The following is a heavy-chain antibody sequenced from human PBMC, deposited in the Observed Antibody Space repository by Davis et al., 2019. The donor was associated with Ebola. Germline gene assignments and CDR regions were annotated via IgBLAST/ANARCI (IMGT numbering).Heavy chain of an antibody. J-gene: IGHJ6*04. V-gene: IGHV1-2*06. CDR2: INPNSGGT. CDR3: ARGEKWAAIYYYYYGMDV. D-gene: IGHD5-18*01. Sequence: ASVKVSCKASGYTFTAYYMHWVRQAPGQGLEWMGRINPNSGGTNYAQKFQGRVTMTRDTSISTAYMELSRLRSDDTAVYYCARGEKWAAIYYYYYGMDVWGKGTTVTVSS. CDR1: GYTFTAYY.